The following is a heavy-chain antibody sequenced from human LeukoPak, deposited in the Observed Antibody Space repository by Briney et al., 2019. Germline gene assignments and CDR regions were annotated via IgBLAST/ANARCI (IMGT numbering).Heavy chain of an antibody. V-gene: IGHV4-34*01. Sequence: PSETLSLTCAVYGGSFSGYYWSWIRQPPGKGLEWIGEINHSGSTNHNPSLKSRVTISVDTSKNQFSLKLSSVTAADTAVYYCARGSRWLADYWGQGTLVTVSS. J-gene: IGHJ4*02. CDR3: ARGSRWLADY. D-gene: IGHD6-19*01. CDR2: INHSGST. CDR1: GGSFSGYY.